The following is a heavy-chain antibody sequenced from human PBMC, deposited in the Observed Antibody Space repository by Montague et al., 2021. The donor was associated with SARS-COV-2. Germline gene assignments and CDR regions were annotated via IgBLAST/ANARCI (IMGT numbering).Heavy chain of an antibody. CDR2: INYSGTT. CDR1: GGSITDRTYY. V-gene: IGHV4-39*01. D-gene: IGHD6-13*01. J-gene: IGHJ4*02. CDR3: ARHWGIAAAGN. Sequence: SETLSLTCSVSGGSITDRTYYWGCIRQSPGKGLEWIGAINYSGTTYYNPSLKSRVTISLDTAKNQFSLKTTSVTAAVTAVYYCARHWGIAAAGNWGQGTLVTVSS.